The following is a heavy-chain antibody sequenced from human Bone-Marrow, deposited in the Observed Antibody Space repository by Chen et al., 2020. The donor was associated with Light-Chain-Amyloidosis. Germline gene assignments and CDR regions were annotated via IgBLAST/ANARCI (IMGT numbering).Heavy chain of an antibody. D-gene: IGHD6-6*01. J-gene: IGHJ4*02. Sequence: QVQRVQSGAGEEAWGLSEGLMQGFRIHLTELSMHGVRQAPGKGLEWMGGFDPEDGETIYAQKFQGRVTMTEDTSTATAYMEPSTLRSEATSVYYCAFRPRGRSNSYYFDYWGQGTLVTVSS. CDR3: AFRPRGRSNSYYFDY. CDR2: FDPEDGET. CDR1: IHLTELS. V-gene: IGHV1-24*01.